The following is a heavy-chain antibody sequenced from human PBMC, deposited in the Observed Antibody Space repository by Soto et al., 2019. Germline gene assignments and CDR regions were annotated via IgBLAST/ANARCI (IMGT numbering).Heavy chain of an antibody. D-gene: IGHD3-9*01. CDR1: GFTFSSYG. CDR3: ARDFALLRYFDWPSDY. V-gene: IGHV3-33*01. CDR2: IWYDGSNK. J-gene: IGHJ4*02. Sequence: PGGSLRLSCAASGFTFSSYGMHWVRQAPGKGLEWVAVIWYDGSNKYYADSVKGRFTISRDNSKNTLYLQMNSLRAEDTAVYYCARDFALLRYFDWPSDYWGQGTLVTVS.